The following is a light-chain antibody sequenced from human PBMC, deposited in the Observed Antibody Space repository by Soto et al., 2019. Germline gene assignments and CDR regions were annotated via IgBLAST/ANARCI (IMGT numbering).Light chain of an antibody. CDR3: QQYGISPLLP. CDR2: GAS. CDR1: QSVSSSY. J-gene: IGKJ4*01. Sequence: EIVLTQSPGTLSLSPGERATLACRARQSVSSSYLAWYQQKPGQAPRLLIYGASSRDTGIPDRFSGSGSGTDFTLTISRLETEDFAVYYCQQYGISPLLPFGGGPKVEIK. V-gene: IGKV3-20*01.